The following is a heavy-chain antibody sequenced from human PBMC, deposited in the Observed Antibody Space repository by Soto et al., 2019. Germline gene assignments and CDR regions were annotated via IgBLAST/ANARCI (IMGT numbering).Heavy chain of an antibody. J-gene: IGHJ5*02. Sequence: QVQLQESGPGLVKPSETLSLTCTVSGGSISSYYWSWIRQPPGKGLEWLGSTYYSGSTNYNPSLKSRVTLSVDTSKNQFSLKLSSVTAADTAVYYCARDLGYCSSTSCYEDRWFDPWGQGTLVTVSS. D-gene: IGHD2-2*01. CDR1: GGSISSYY. CDR3: ARDLGYCSSTSCYEDRWFDP. V-gene: IGHV4-59*01. CDR2: TYYSGST.